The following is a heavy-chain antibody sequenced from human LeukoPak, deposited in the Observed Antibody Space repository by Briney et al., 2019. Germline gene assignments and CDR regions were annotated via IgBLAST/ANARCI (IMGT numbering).Heavy chain of an antibody. CDR2: ISYDGSNK. CDR3: ARSQTYYYDSSGPYPGNY. CDR1: GFTFSSYG. J-gene: IGHJ4*02. D-gene: IGHD3-22*01. Sequence: GRSLRLSCAASGFTFSSYGMHWVRQAPGKGLEWVAVISYDGSNKYYADSVKGRFTISRDNSKNTLYLQMNSLRAEDTAVYYCARSQTYYYDSSGPYPGNYWGQGTLVTVSS. V-gene: IGHV3-30*03.